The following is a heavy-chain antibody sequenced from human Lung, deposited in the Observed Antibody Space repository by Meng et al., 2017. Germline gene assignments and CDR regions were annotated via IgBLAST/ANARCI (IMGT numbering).Heavy chain of an antibody. CDR1: GGSFSDYY. CDR3: ARGPTTMAHDFDY. Sequence: QGELQRWGEGLLKPSETLSLPCVVSGGSFSDYYWSWIRQPPGKGLEWIGEINHSGSTNYNPSLESRATISVDTSQNNLSLKLSSVTAADSAVYYCARGPTTMAHDFDYWGQGTLVTVSS. V-gene: IGHV4-34*01. J-gene: IGHJ4*02. CDR2: INHSGST. D-gene: IGHD4-11*01.